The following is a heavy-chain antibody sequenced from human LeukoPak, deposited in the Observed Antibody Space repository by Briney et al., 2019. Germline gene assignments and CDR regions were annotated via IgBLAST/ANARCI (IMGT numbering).Heavy chain of an antibody. D-gene: IGHD3-16*01. CDR2: IYSSGWT. CDR1: GGSISRDY. CDR3: ARGGNYSYGY. Sequence: PAETLSLTCSVSGGSISRDYWSWIRQPAGKGLEWIGRIYSSGWTYYSPSHKSRVTMSADTSKNQFSLKLSAVTAADTAVYYCARGGNYSYGYWGQGTLVTVSS. J-gene: IGHJ4*02. V-gene: IGHV4-4*07.